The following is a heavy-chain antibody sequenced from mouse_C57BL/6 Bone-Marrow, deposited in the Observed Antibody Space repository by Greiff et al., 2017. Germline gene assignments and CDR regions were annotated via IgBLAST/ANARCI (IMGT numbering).Heavy chain of an antibody. CDR2: IHPNSGST. CDR3: ARLYGSRGYFDV. J-gene: IGHJ1*03. CDR1: GYTFTSYW. V-gene: IGHV1-64*01. D-gene: IGHD1-1*01. Sequence: QVQLQQPGAELVKPGASVKLSCKASGYTFTSYWMHWVKQRPGQGLEWIGMIHPNSGSTNSNEKFKSKATLTVDKSSSTAYMQLSSLTSEDSAVYYCARLYGSRGYFDVWGTGTTVTVSS.